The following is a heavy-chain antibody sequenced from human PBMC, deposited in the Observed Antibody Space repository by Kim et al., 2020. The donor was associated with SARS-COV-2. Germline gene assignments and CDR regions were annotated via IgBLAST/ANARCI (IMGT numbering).Heavy chain of an antibody. CDR2: IYYSGST. J-gene: IGHJ6*02. CDR1: GGSISSYY. CDR3: ARVIGGWELNPTDYYGMDV. D-gene: IGHD1-26*01. Sequence: SETLSLTCTVSGGSISSYYWSWIRQPPGKGLEWIGYIYYSGSTNYNPSLKSRVTISVDTSKNQFSLKLSSVTAADTAVYYCARVIGGWELNPTDYYGMDVWGQGTTVTVSS. V-gene: IGHV4-59*13.